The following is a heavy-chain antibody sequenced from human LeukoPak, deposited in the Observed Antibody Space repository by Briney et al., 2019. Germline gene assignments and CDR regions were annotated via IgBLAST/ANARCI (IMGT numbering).Heavy chain of an antibody. CDR1: GFTFSSYA. V-gene: IGHV3-21*01. CDR3: ARDFSSQDGMDV. D-gene: IGHD2-2*01. Sequence: GGSLRLSCAASGFTFSSYAMSWVRQAPGKGLEWVSSISSSSYIYYADSVKGRSTISRDNAKNSLYLQMNSLRAEDTAVYYCARDFSSQDGMDVWGQGTTVTVSS. CDR2: ISSSSYI. J-gene: IGHJ6*02.